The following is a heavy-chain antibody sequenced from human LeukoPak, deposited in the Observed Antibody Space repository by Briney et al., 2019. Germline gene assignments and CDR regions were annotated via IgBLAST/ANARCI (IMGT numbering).Heavy chain of an antibody. CDR2: FYYSRST. CDR3: ARDLRWELPIDY. J-gene: IGHJ4*02. D-gene: IGHD1-26*01. V-gene: IGHV4-39*07. CDR1: GGSISSSGYY. Sequence: SETLSLTCTVSGGSISSSGYYWGWIRQPPGKGLEWIGSFYYSRSTHYNPSLKSRVTISVDTSKNQFSLKLSSVTAADTAVYYCARDLRWELPIDYWGQGTLVAVSS.